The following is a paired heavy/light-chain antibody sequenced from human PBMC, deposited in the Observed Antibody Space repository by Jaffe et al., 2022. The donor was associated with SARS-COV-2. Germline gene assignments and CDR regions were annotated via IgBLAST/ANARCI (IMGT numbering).Heavy chain of an antibody. J-gene: IGHJ4*02. CDR1: GFSLSTIGMC. CDR2: IDWDDDK. Sequence: QVTLRESGPALVKPTQTLTLTCTFSGFSLSTIGMCVSWIRQPPGKALEWLALIDWDDDKYYSTSLKTGLTISKDTSKNQVVLTMTNMDPVDTATYYCARSSASGSNYIIVFDYWGQGILVTVSS. D-gene: IGHD3-10*01. CDR3: ARSSASGSNYIIVFDY. V-gene: IGHV2-70*01.
Light chain of an antibody. CDR1: QSVSRY. J-gene: IGKJ5*01. Sequence: EIVLTQSPATLSLSPGERATLSCRASQSVSRYLAWYQQKPGQAPRLLIYDASNRATGIPARFSGSGSGTDFTLTISNLEPEDFGVYYCQQRSSWPPITFGQGTRLEIK. CDR3: QQRSSWPPIT. V-gene: IGKV3-11*01. CDR2: DAS.